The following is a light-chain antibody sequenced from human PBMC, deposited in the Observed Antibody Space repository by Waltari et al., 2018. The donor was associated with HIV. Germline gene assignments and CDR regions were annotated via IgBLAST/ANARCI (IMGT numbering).Light chain of an antibody. CDR2: GVS. V-gene: IGLV2-14*01. Sequence: QSAPTQPASVSGSPGQSITISCTGTSSDVGAYNLVSWYQHHPGKAPKLMLYGVSNRPSGVSSRFSGSKSGNTASLTISGLQAEDEADYYCNSYTSSSPLVVFGGGTKVTVL. CDR3: NSYTSSSPLVV. J-gene: IGLJ2*01. CDR1: SSDVGAYNL.